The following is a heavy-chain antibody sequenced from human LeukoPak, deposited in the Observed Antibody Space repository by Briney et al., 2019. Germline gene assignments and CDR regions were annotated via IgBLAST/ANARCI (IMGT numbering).Heavy chain of an antibody. CDR2: ISAYNGNT. CDR3: ALMTTVPPNYFDY. Sequence: ASVKVSCKASGYTFTGYYMHWVRQAPGQGLEWMGWISAYNGNTNYAQKLQGRVTMTTDTSTSTAYMELRSLRSDDTAVYYCALMTTVPPNYFDYWGQGTLVTVSS. D-gene: IGHD4-17*01. J-gene: IGHJ4*02. V-gene: IGHV1-18*04. CDR1: GYTFTGYY.